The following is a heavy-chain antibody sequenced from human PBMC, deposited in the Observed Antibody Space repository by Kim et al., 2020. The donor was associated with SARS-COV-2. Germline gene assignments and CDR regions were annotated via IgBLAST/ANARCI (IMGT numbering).Heavy chain of an antibody. CDR1: GFTFSSYW. V-gene: IGHV3-7*01. J-gene: IGHJ6*02. D-gene: IGHD6-19*01. CDR2: IKQDGSEK. Sequence: GGSLRLSCAASGFTFSSYWMSWVRQAPGKGLEWVANIKQDGSEKYYVDSVKGRFTISRDNAKNSLYLQMNSLRAEDTAVYYCARDSPVGSLYSSGWYNYYYGMDVWGQGTTVTVSS. CDR3: ARDSPVGSLYSSGWYNYYYGMDV.